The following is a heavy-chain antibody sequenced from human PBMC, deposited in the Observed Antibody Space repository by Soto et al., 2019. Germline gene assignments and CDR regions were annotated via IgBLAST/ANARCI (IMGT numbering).Heavy chain of an antibody. J-gene: IGHJ4*02. D-gene: IGHD1-1*01. V-gene: IGHV3-23*01. CDR1: GFTFSSYA. CDR2: ITFRGDNT. CDR3: ARLGTMGVFDN. Sequence: EVQFLISGGGLVSPGGSLRLSCAASGFTFSSYAMSWVRQATGKGLEWLAGITFRGDNTYYADSVKGRFSLSRDNSRNRLDLQMNNLKVEDTALYYCARLGTMGVFDNWGQGTLLTVSS.